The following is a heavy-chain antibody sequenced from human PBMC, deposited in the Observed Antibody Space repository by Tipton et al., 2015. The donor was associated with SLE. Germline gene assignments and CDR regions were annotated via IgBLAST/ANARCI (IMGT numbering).Heavy chain of an antibody. CDR1: GFTFSSSD. J-gene: IGHJ2*01. CDR3: AREVDDSTSWGWHFDL. D-gene: IGHD2-2*01. CDR2: IGRTGDT. V-gene: IGHV3-13*01. Sequence: QLVQSGGDLVHPGGSLRLSCAASGFTFSSSDMHWVRQGTGRGLEWVSAIGRTGDTYYADSVKDRFTISRENAESSLYLQMNSLRVGDTAVYYCAREVDDSTSWGWHFDLWGRGTLVTVSS.